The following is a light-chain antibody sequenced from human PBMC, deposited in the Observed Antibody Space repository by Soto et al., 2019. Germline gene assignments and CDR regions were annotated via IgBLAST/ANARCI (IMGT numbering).Light chain of an antibody. V-gene: IGKV3-15*01. CDR2: GAS. CDR3: QQYNNWPPT. Sequence: EIVMTQSPATLSVSPGERATLSCRASQSVSSNLAWYQQKPGQAPRLLISGASTRATGIPARFSGSGSGTEFTLTISSLQSEDFAVYHCQQYNNWPPTFGQGTKVEIK. J-gene: IGKJ1*01. CDR1: QSVSSN.